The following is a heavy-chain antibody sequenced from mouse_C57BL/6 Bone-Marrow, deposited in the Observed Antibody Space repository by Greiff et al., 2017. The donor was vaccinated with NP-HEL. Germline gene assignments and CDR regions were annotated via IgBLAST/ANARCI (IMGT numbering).Heavy chain of an antibody. CDR1: GYTFTSYW. D-gene: IGHD2-1*01. CDR3: AREIYYGIYYAMDY. J-gene: IGHJ4*01. CDR2: IDPSDSET. V-gene: IGHV1-52*01. Sequence: VQLQQSGAELVRPGSSVKLSCKASGYTFTSYWMHWVKQRPIQGLEWIGNIDPSDSETHYNQKFKDKATLTVDKSSSTAYMQLSSLTSEDSAVYYCAREIYYGIYYAMDYWGQGTSVTVSS.